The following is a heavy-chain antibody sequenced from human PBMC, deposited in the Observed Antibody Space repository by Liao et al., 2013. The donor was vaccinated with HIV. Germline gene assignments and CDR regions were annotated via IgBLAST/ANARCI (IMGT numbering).Heavy chain of an antibody. CDR3: ARVVAAARYWYFDL. CDR1: GGSISSSSYY. V-gene: IGHV4-39*07. Sequence: QLQLQESGPGLVKPSETLSLTCTVSGGSISSSSYYWGWIRQPPGKGLEWIGTIYYSGSTYYNPSLKSRVTISVDTSKNQFSLKLSSVTAADTAVYYCARVVAAARYWYFDLWGRGTLVTVSS. CDR2: IYYSGST. J-gene: IGHJ2*01. D-gene: IGHD6-13*01.